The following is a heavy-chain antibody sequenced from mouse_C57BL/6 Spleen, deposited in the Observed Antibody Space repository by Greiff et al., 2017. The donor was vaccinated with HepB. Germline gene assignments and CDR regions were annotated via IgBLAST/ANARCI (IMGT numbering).Heavy chain of an antibody. V-gene: IGHV1-64*01. CDR1: GYTFTSYW. D-gene: IGHD2-5*01. Sequence: QVQLQQSGAELVKPGASVKLSCKASGYTFTSYWMHWVKQRPGQGLEWIGMIHPNSGSTNYNEKFKSKATLTVDKSSSTAYMQLSSLTSEDSAVYYCARSPYSNYIYAMDYWGQGTSVTVSS. CDR2: IHPNSGST. CDR3: ARSPYSNYIYAMDY. J-gene: IGHJ4*01.